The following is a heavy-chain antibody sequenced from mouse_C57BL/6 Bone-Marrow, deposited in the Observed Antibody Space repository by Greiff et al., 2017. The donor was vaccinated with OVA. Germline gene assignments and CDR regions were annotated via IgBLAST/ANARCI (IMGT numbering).Heavy chain of an antibody. CDR3: ARRWLRGYYFDY. CDR2: IYPGDGDT. D-gene: IGHD2-3*01. CDR1: GYAFSSYW. Sequence: VQLQQPGAELVKPGASVKISCKASGYAFSSYWMNWVKQRPGKGLEWIGQIYPGDGDTNYNGKFKGKATLTADKSSSTAYMQLSSLTSEDSAVYFCARRWLRGYYFDYWGQGTTLTVSS. J-gene: IGHJ2*01. V-gene: IGHV1-80*01.